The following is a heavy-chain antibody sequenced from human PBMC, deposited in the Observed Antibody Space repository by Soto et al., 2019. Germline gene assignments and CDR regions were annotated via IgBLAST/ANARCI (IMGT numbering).Heavy chain of an antibody. Sequence: PGGSLRLSCAASGFSFYSCGMHWVRQAPGKGLEWVAVISYDGSNKYYADSVKGRFTISRDNSKNTLYLEMNSLRAEDTAVYYCAKDGPPSEWNPIPYYFDYWGQGTLVTVSS. CDR1: GFSFYSCG. CDR2: ISYDGSNK. V-gene: IGHV3-30*18. CDR3: AKDGPPSEWNPIPYYFDY. J-gene: IGHJ4*02. D-gene: IGHD1-1*01.